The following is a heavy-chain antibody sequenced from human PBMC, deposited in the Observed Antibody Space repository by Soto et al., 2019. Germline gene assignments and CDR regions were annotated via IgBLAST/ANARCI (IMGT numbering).Heavy chain of an antibody. V-gene: IGHV3-66*01. CDR1: GFSVSSTY. J-gene: IGHJ3*02. CDR2: IFGGGGT. D-gene: IGHD5-18*01. Sequence: PGGSLRLSCAASGFSVSSTYMSWVRQAPGKGLEWVSTIFGGGGTYYADSVKGRFSISRDNSKNTLSLQMSSLRAEDTATYYCARDGEYSYGYGFDIWGQGTAVTVSS. CDR3: ARDGEYSYGYGFDI.